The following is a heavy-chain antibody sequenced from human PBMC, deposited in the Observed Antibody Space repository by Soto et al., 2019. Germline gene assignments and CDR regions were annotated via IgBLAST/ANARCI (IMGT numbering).Heavy chain of an antibody. CDR1: GGTFSSYA. D-gene: IGHD4-17*01. V-gene: IGHV1-69*13. CDR2: IIPIFGTA. Sequence: SVKVSCKASGGTFSSYAISWVRQAPGQGLEWMGGIIPIFGTANYAQKFQGRVTITADESTSTAYMELSSLRSEDTAVYYCARSHDYGGNSEPPYYFDYCGQGTLVTVSS. J-gene: IGHJ4*02. CDR3: ARSHDYGGNSEPPYYFDY.